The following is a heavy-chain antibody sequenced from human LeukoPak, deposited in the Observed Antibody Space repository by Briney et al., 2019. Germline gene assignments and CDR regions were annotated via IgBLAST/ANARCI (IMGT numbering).Heavy chain of an antibody. Sequence: GGSLRLSCAASGFTFSDYWIHWVRQAPGKGLVWVSRINTDGSITNYADSVKGRFSISRDNAKNTLYLQMSSLRAEDAAVYYCARDRGPRTGFMVREAYDYWGQGTLVTVSS. V-gene: IGHV3-74*01. CDR2: INTDGSIT. CDR1: GFTFSDYW. J-gene: IGHJ4*02. D-gene: IGHD3-10*01. CDR3: ARDRGPRTGFMVREAYDY.